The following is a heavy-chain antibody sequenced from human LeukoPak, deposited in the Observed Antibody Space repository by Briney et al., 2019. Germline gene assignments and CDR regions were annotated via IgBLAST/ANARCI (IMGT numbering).Heavy chain of an antibody. V-gene: IGHV1-2*02. J-gene: IGHJ2*01. CDR1: GYTFTGYY. Sequence: ASVKVSCKASGYTFTGYYMHWVRQAPGQGLEWRGWINPNSGGTNYAQKFQGRVTMTRDTSISTAYMELSRLRSDDTAVYYCARAFREESGYYSDYWYFDLWGRGTLVTVSS. CDR2: INPNSGGT. CDR3: ARAFREESGYYSDYWYFDL. D-gene: IGHD3-22*01.